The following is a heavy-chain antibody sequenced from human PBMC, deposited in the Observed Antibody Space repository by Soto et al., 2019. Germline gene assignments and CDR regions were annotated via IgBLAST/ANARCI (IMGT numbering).Heavy chain of an antibody. J-gene: IGHJ4*02. Sequence: PGGSLRLSCAASGFTFDNYAMSWVRQAPGKGLEWVAGISASGRDTYFADSVKDRFTISRDSSKNTLYLQMNSLRAEDTATYYCAKGKTTGWFYFDYWGQGTPVTVSS. CDR3: AKGKTTGWFYFDY. CDR2: ISASGRDT. D-gene: IGHD6-19*01. V-gene: IGHV3-23*01. CDR1: GFTFDNYA.